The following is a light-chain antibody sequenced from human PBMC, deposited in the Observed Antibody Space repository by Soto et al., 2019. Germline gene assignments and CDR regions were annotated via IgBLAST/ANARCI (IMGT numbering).Light chain of an antibody. CDR3: CSFAGSYTWV. CDR1: SSDVGSYNY. Sequence: QSALTQSRSVSGSPGQSVTISCTGTSSDVGSYNYVSWYQQYPGKAPKLMTYDVSKRPSGVPDRFSGSKSGNTASLTISGLQAEDEADYYCCSFAGSYTWVFGGGTKLTVL. V-gene: IGLV2-11*01. J-gene: IGLJ3*02. CDR2: DVS.